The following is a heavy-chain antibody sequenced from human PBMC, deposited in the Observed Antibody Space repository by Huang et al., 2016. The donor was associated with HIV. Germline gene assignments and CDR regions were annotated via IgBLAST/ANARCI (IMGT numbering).Heavy chain of an antibody. J-gene: IGHJ6*02. D-gene: IGHD5-18*01. CDR2: IYPDDSDT. CDR3: ARLDTARNYYYYGLDV. Sequence: EEQLVQSGAEVKKPGESLKISCEGSGYSFAKYWIGWVRQMPGKGLGWMGIIYPDDSDTRYSPSFRGQVSISADKSISTAYLQWSSLKASDTAMYYCARLDTARNYYYYGLDVWGQGTSVSVSS. V-gene: IGHV5-51*01. CDR1: GYSFAKYW.